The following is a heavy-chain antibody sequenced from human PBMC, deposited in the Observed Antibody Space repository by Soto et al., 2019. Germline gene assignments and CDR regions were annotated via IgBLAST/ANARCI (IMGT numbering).Heavy chain of an antibody. V-gene: IGHV3-64*01. CDR2: ISSNGGST. CDR1: TYA. J-gene: IGHJ6*04. D-gene: IGHD3-3*01. Sequence: TYAMHWVRQAPGKGLEYVSAISSNGGSTYYANSVKGRFTISRDNSKNTLYLQMGSLRAEDMAVYYCARVGDFWSGYSQMDVWGKGTTVTVSS. CDR3: ARVGDFWSGYSQMDV.